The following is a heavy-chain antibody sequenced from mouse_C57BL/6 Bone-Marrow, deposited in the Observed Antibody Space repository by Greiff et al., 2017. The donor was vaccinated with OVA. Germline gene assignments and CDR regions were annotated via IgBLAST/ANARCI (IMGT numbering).Heavy chain of an antibody. Sequence: EVKVVESGEGLVKPGGSLKLSCAASGFTFSSYAMSWVRQTPEKRLEWVAYISSGGDYIYYADTVKGRFTISRDNARNTLYLQMSSLKSEDTAMYYCTSKGYSNYNYAMDYWGQGASVTVSS. CDR3: TSKGYSNYNYAMDY. V-gene: IGHV5-9-1*02. CDR1: GFTFSSYA. CDR2: ISSGGDYI. D-gene: IGHD2-5*01. J-gene: IGHJ4*01.